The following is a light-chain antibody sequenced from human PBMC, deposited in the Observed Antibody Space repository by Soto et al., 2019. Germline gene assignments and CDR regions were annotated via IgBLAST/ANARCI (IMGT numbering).Light chain of an antibody. J-gene: IGKJ4*01. V-gene: IGKV3-20*01. CDR2: GAS. Sequence: EILLTQSPGILSLSPGERATLSCRASQSVRSSYLAWYQQKPGQAPRLLIQGASSRATGIPDRFSGSGSGTDFTLSISRLEPEDFAVYYCQQYASSPLLTFGGGTKVDIK. CDR3: QQYASSPLLT. CDR1: QSVRSSY.